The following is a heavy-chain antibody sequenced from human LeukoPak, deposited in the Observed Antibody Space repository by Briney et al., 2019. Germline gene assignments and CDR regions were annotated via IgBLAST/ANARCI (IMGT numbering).Heavy chain of an antibody. CDR1: GYSISSGYY. CDR3: ARKGDVVVVAGNWFDP. J-gene: IGHJ5*02. V-gene: IGHV4-38-2*02. D-gene: IGHD2-15*01. CDR2: IYHSGST. Sequence: SETLSLTCTVSGYSISSGYYWGWIRRPPGKGLEWIGSIYHSGSTYYNPSLKSRVTISVDTSKNQFSLKLSSVTAADTAVYYCARKGDVVVVAGNWFDPWGQGTVVTVSS.